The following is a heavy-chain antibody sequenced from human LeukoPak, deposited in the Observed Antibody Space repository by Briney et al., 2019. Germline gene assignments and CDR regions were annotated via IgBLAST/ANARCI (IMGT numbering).Heavy chain of an antibody. J-gene: IGHJ4*02. V-gene: IGHV3-7*01. D-gene: IGHD5-24*01. CDR1: GFTFKKYW. Sequence: GGPLRLSCAASGFTFKKYWMNWVRQVPGKGLECLANIKEDGSETYYADSVKGRFTISRDNPKNLLFLQINSLRVEDTAVYYCARETPRRGETRDGYRWGQGTLVTVSS. CDR3: ARETPRRGETRDGYR. CDR2: IKEDGSET.